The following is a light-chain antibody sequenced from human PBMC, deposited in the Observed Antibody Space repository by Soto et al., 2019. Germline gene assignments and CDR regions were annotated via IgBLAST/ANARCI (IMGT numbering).Light chain of an antibody. CDR3: QQFSSYPLT. V-gene: IGKV3-20*01. CDR1: QTVRNNY. Sequence: EFVVAQSPSTLTLSPGERATLSCRTSQTVRNNYLAWYQQKPGQAPRLLIYDASTRATGIPDRFSGGGSGTDFTLAISRLEPEDSAVYYCQQFSSYPLTFGGGTKVDIK. J-gene: IGKJ4*01. CDR2: DAS.